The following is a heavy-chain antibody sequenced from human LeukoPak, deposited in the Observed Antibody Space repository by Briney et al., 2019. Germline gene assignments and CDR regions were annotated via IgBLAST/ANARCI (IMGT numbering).Heavy chain of an antibody. J-gene: IGHJ4*02. D-gene: IGHD3-3*01. CDR2: ISWNSGSI. CDR1: GFTFDDYA. Sequence: GGSLRLSCAASGFTFDDYAMHWVRQAPGKGLEWVSGISWNSGSIGYADSVKGRFTISRDNAKNSLYLQMNSLRAEDTAVYYCAKDYLVLRFLEWLYYFDYWGQGTLVTVSS. CDR3: AKDYLVLRFLEWLYYFDY. V-gene: IGHV3-9*01.